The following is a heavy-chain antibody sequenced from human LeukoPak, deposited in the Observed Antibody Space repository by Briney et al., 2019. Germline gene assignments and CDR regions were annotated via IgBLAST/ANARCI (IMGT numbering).Heavy chain of an antibody. Sequence: LRLSCXXSGXIXXSYGMYWVRQAPGKGLEWLAVISYDGSNSYYADSVKGRFTISRDNSKNTLNLQMNSLRAEDTAVYYCARGYSSSSEGSFDYWGQGTLVTVSS. CDR2: ISYDGSNS. CDR3: ARGYSSSSEGSFDY. CDR1: GXIXXSYG. D-gene: IGHD6-6*01. V-gene: IGHV3-33*01. J-gene: IGHJ4*02.